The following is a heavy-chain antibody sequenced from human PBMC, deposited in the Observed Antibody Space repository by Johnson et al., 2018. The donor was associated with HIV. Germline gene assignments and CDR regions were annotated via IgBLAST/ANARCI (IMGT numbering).Heavy chain of an antibody. V-gene: IGHV3-74*02. J-gene: IGHJ3*02. Sequence: VQLVESGGGLVQPGGSLRLSCAVSGFTFSNHHMTWVRQAPGKGLEWASRINSDGSSRRYADSVKGRFTISRDNAENSLYLQMNNLRAEDTAVYYCGRHRDDAFDIWGQGTMVTVSS. D-gene: IGHD2-21*02. CDR2: INSDGSSR. CDR1: GFTFSNHH. CDR3: GRHRDDAFDI.